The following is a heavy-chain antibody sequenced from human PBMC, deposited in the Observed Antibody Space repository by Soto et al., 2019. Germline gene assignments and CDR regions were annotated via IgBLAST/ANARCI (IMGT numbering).Heavy chain of an antibody. CDR2: INSDGRNT. CDR1: GFTLSSYW. J-gene: IGHJ6*02. V-gene: IGHV3-74*01. CDR3: ARDMWSATDYCYVMDV. D-gene: IGHD2-21*01. Sequence: PGGSLRLSCAAYGFTLSSYWMHWVRRSPGKGLVWVSRINSDGRNTPYADSVKGRFTISRDNAKNTLYLQMDSLRDEDTAVYFCARDMWSATDYCYVMDVWGQGTTVTVSS.